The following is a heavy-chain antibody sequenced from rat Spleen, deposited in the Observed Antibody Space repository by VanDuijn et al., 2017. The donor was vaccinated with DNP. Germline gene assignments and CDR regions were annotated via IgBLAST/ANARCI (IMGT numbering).Heavy chain of an antibody. V-gene: IGHV5-31*01. Sequence: EVKLVESGGGPVQPGRSLKLSCVASGFIFSNYWMTWIRQAPGKGLEWVASITDTGDGTYYPDSVKGRFTISRDNAKSTLYLQMDSLRSEDTAAYYCVSRPPPTRGPFDYWGQGVTVTVSS. CDR3: VSRPPPTRGPFDY. D-gene: IGHD1-4*01. CDR1: GFIFSNYW. J-gene: IGHJ2*01. CDR2: ITDTGDGT.